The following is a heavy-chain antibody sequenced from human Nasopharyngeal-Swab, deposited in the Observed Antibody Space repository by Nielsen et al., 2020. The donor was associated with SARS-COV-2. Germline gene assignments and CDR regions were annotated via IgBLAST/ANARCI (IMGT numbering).Heavy chain of an antibody. V-gene: IGHV3-23*01. J-gene: IGHJ4*02. Sequence: VRQAPGKGLEWVSAISGGGGSTYYADSVKGRFAISRDNSKNTLYLQMNSLRAEDTAVYYCAIDSSGQDYWGQGTLVTVSS. CDR3: AIDSSGQDY. D-gene: IGHD6-19*01. CDR2: ISGGGGST.